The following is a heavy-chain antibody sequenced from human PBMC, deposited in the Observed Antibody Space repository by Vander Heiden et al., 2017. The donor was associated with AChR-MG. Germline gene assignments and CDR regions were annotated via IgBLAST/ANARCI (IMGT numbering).Heavy chain of an antibody. CDR2: IWYDGDNK. CDR3: ARDPSTMDGDYPRY. Sequence: QVQLVESGGGGVQPGRALRLAGAASGFTFTTYGIHWVRQAPGRGLEWVAHIWYDGDNKYYADSVKGRFTISRDNSKNTVYLQMNSLRPDDTAVYYCARDPSTMDGDYPRYWGQGTLVTVSS. J-gene: IGHJ4*02. V-gene: IGHV3-33*01. CDR1: GFTFTTYG. D-gene: IGHD4-17*01.